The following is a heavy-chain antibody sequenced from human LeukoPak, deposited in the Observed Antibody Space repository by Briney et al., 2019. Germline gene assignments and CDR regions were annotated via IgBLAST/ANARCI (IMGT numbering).Heavy chain of an antibody. D-gene: IGHD2-15*01. Sequence: GGSLRLSCAASGFTVSSNYMSWVRQAPGKGLEWVSTISGSGGSTYYADSVKGRFTISRDNSKNTLYLQMNSLRAEGTAIYYCAKDEVGTYWGQGTLVTVSS. CDR2: ISGSGGST. CDR3: AKDEVGTY. J-gene: IGHJ4*02. V-gene: IGHV3-23*01. CDR1: GFTVSSNY.